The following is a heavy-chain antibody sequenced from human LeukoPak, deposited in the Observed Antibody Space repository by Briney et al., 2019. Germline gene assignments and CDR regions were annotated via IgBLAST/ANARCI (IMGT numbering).Heavy chain of an antibody. CDR3: AARIVVVPAAISRSMDYYYYYMDV. J-gene: IGHJ6*03. D-gene: IGHD2-2*01. CDR1: GFTFSSYA. Sequence: GGSLRLSCAAFGFTFSSYAMSWVRQAPGKGLEWVSAISGSGGSTYYADSVKGRFTISRDNSKNTLYLQMNSLRAEDTAVYYCAARIVVVPAAISRSMDYYYYYMDVWGKGTTVTVSS. CDR2: ISGSGGST. V-gene: IGHV3-23*01.